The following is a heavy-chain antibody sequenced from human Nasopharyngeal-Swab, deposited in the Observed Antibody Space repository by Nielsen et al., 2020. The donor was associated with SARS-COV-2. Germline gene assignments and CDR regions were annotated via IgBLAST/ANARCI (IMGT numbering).Heavy chain of an antibody. CDR3: ARDNGWLPYYFDY. Sequence: SETLSLTCTVSGGSVSSGSYYWSWIRQPPGKGLEWIGYIYYSGSTNYNPSLKSRVTISVDTSKNQFSLKLSSVTAADTAVYYCARDNGWLPYYFDYWGQGTLVTVSS. CDR2: IYYSGST. D-gene: IGHD5-12*01. CDR1: GGSVSSGSYY. V-gene: IGHV4-61*01. J-gene: IGHJ4*02.